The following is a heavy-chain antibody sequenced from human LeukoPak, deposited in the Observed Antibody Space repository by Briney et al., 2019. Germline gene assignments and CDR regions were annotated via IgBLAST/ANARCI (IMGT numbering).Heavy chain of an antibody. Sequence: ASETLSLTCAVYGGSFSGYYWSWIRQPSGKGLEWIGEINHSGSTNYNPSLKSRVTISVDKSKNQFSLKLSSVTAADTAVYYCARVAVEDYYYYGMDVWGQGTTVTVSS. CDR3: ARVAVEDYYYYGMDV. D-gene: IGHD6-19*01. CDR1: GGSFSGYY. V-gene: IGHV4-34*01. CDR2: INHSGST. J-gene: IGHJ6*02.